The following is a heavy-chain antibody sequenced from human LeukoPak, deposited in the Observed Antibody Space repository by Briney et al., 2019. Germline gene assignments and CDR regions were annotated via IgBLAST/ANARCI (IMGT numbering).Heavy chain of an antibody. J-gene: IGHJ6*03. CDR3: ARVAGVVPAATQAYYYYYMDV. CDR2: IYYSGST. V-gene: IGHV4-59*01. D-gene: IGHD2-2*01. CDR1: GGSISSYY. Sequence: PSETLSLTCTVSGGSISSYYWSWIRQPPGKGLEWIGYIYYSGSTNYNPSLKSRVTISVDTSKNQFSLKLSSVTAADTAVYYCARVAGVVPAATQAYYYYYMDVWGKGTTVTVSS.